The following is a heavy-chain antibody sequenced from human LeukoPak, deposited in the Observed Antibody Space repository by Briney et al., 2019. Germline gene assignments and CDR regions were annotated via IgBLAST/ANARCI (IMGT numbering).Heavy chain of an antibody. J-gene: IGHJ4*02. Sequence: SETLSLTCTVSGGSISSYYWSWIRQPPGKGLEWIGEINHSGSTNYNPSLKSRVTISVDTSKNQFSLKLSSVTAADTAVYYCARGSDADIVVVPAAIESSFDYWGQGTLVTVSS. CDR2: INHSGST. CDR3: ARGSDADIVVVPAAIESSFDY. D-gene: IGHD2-2*01. CDR1: GGSISSYY. V-gene: IGHV4-34*01.